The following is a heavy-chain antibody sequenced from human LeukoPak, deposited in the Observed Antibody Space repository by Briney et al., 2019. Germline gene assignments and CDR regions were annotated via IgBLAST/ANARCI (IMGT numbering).Heavy chain of an antibody. Sequence: GGSLRLSCAAPGFTFSSYDMHWVRQATGKGLEWVSVIGTSGDTYYAGSVKGRFTISRENAKNSLYLQMSSLTAGDTAVYFCSRVGSSGWPNYFDSWGQGTLVTVSS. J-gene: IGHJ4*02. CDR1: GFTFSSYD. CDR2: IGTSGDT. D-gene: IGHD6-19*01. V-gene: IGHV3-13*04. CDR3: SRVGSSGWPNYFDS.